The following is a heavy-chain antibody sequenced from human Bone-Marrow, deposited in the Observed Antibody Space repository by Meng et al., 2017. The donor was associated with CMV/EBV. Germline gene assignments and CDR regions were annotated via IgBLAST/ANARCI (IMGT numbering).Heavy chain of an antibody. CDR2: IRSKAYGGTT. CDR1: GFTFSSYA. CDR3: TERYEFWSGSYVQH. Sequence: GGSLRLSCAASGFTFSSYAMHWVRQAPGKGLEWVGFIRSKAYGGTTEYAASVKGRFTISIDDSKSIAYLQMNSLKTEDTAVYYCTERYEFWSGSYVQHWGQGTLVTVSS. V-gene: IGHV3-49*04. J-gene: IGHJ1*01. D-gene: IGHD3-3*01.